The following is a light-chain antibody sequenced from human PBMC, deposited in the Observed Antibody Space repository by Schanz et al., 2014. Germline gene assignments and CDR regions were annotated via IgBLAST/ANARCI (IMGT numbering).Light chain of an antibody. CDR2: EVT. CDR1: SSDVGGYNF. CDR3: CSLSADSTWV. J-gene: IGLJ3*02. V-gene: IGLV2-8*01. Sequence: QSALTQPPSASGSPGQSVTISCTGTSSDVGGYNFVSWYQHHPGQAPKLMIYEVTNRPSGVPDRFSGSKSGNTASLTISGLQADDEADYHCCSLSADSTWVFGGGTKVTVL.